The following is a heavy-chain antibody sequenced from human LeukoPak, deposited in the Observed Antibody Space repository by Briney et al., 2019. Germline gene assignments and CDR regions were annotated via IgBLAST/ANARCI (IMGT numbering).Heavy chain of an antibody. D-gene: IGHD6-19*01. V-gene: IGHV4-4*07. CDR2: ISTSGST. Sequence: SETLSLTCTVSGGSISSYYWSCIRQPAGKGLEWIGRISTSGSTNYNPSLKSRVTMSVDTSNNQFSLKLSSVTAADTAVYYCARWYSSGWAFDYWGQGTLVTVSS. CDR3: ARWYSSGWAFDY. CDR1: GGSISSYY. J-gene: IGHJ4*02.